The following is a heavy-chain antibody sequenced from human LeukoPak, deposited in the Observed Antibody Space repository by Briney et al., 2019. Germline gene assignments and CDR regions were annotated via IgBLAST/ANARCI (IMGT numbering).Heavy chain of an antibody. D-gene: IGHD3-22*01. CDR1: GGSISSSSYY. V-gene: IGHV4-39*01. Sequence: SETLSLTCTVSGGSISSSSYYWGWIRQPPGKGLEWIGRIYYSGSTYYNPSLTSRVTISVDTSKNQFSLKLSSVTAADTAVYYCARHKDYYDSSGYYYFYYFDYWGQGTLVTVSS. J-gene: IGHJ4*02. CDR3: ARHKDYYDSSGYYYFYYFDY. CDR2: IYYSGST.